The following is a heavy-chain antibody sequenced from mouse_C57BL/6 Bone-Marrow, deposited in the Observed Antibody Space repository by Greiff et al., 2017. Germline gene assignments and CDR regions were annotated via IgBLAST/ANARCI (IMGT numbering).Heavy chain of an antibody. J-gene: IGHJ1*03. V-gene: IGHV1-55*01. CDR3: ARPDDGNYWYFDV. CDR1: GYTFTSYW. Sequence: VQLQQPGAELVKPGASVKMSCKASGYTFTSYWITWVKQRPGQGLEWIGDIYPGSGSTIYNEKFKSKATLTVDTSSSTAYMQLSSLTSEDSAVYDCARPDDGNYWYFDVWGTGGAGSGCS. D-gene: IGHD2-1*01. CDR2: IYPGSGST.